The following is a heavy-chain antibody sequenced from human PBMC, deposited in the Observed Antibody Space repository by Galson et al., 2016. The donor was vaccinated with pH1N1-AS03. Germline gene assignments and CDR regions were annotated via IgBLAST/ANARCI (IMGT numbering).Heavy chain of an antibody. V-gene: IGHV3-11*06. J-gene: IGHJ4*02. CDR2: INAGNNYR. CDR1: GFNFRGYY. Sequence: SLRLSCAASGFNFRGYYMSWIRQAPGKGLEWVSYINAGNNYREYADSVKARFTVSRDNAKSSLYLQMNSLRAEDTAVYYCARLQRDTIFTDSFFDYWGQGTLVTVSS. D-gene: IGHD2-21*01. CDR3: ARLQRDTIFTDSFFDY.